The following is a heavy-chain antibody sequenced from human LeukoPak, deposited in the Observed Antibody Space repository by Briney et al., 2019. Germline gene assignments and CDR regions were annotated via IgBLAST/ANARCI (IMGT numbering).Heavy chain of an antibody. CDR2: IYYSGST. V-gene: IGHV4-59*08. CDR1: GGSISSYY. Sequence: PSETLSLTCTVSGGSISSYYWSWIRQRPGKGLGWIGYIYYSGSTNYNPSLKSRVTISVDTSKNQFSLKLSSVTAADTAVYYCARQKWSTSVDYWGQGTLVTVSS. D-gene: IGHD2-2*01. CDR3: ARQKWSTSVDY. J-gene: IGHJ4*02.